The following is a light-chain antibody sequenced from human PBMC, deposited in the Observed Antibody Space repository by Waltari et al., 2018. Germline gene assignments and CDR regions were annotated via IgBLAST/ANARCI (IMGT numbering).Light chain of an antibody. J-gene: IGKJ4*01. CDR2: GAS. Sequence: EIVLTQSPGAMSLSPGGRATLSCRATQIITNNYLAWYQQKPGQAPRLLIFGASNRATGILDRFSGSGSGTDFTLTIYGLEPEDSAVYYCQQYANSPLTFGGGATVAIK. CDR1: QIITNNY. V-gene: IGKV3-20*01. CDR3: QQYANSPLT.